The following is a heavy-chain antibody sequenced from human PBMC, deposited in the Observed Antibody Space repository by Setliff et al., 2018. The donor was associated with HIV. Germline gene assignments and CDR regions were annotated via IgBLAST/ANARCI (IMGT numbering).Heavy chain of an antibody. V-gene: IGHV3-48*03. Sequence: GGSLRLSCAASGFIFSDYEMNWVRQAPGKGLEWVSYITGSDGAVFYADSVKGRFTVSRDNAKNSLFLEMNSLKAEDTAVYYCARAYNVYDYRFDSSGYDYWGQGTLVTVSS. D-gene: IGHD3-22*01. CDR3: ARAYNVYDYRFDSSGYDY. CDR1: GFIFSDYE. J-gene: IGHJ4*02. CDR2: ITGSDGAV.